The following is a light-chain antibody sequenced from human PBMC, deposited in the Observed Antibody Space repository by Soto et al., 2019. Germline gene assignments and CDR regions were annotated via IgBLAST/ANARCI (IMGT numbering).Light chain of an antibody. Sequence: EIVMTQSPATLSVSPGERATLSCRASQSVSSNLAWYQQKPGQAPRLLIYDASNRATGIPARFSGSGSGTDFTLTISSLEPEDFAVYYCQQRSNWPPITFGPGTKVDIK. V-gene: IGKV3-11*01. CDR1: QSVSSN. J-gene: IGKJ3*01. CDR2: DAS. CDR3: QQRSNWPPIT.